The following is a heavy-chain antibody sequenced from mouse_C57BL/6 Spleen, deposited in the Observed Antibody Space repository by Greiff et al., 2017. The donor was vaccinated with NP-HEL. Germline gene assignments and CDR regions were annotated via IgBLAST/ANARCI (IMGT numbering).Heavy chain of an antibody. CDR1: GYAFSSSW. CDR3: ARFGVWSYWYFDV. V-gene: IGHV1-82*01. CDR2: IYPGDGDT. Sequence: QVQLQQSGPELVKPGASVKISCKASGYAFSSSWMNWVKQRPGKGLEWIGRIYPGDGDTNYNGKFKGKATLTADKSSSTAYMQLSSLTSEDSAVYFCARFGVWSYWYFDVWGTGTTVTVSS. J-gene: IGHJ1*03. D-gene: IGHD2-10*02.